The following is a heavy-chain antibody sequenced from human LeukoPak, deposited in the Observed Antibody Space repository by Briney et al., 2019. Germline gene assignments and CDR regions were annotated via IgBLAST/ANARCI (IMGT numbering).Heavy chain of an antibody. CDR1: GGSIRSYY. D-gene: IGHD1-26*01. Sequence: SETLSLTCTVSGGSIRSYYWSWIRQPPGKGLEWIGYIYYSGSTNYNPSLESRVTISVDTSKNQFSLKLNSVTAADTAVYYCASGLGATSDHNWFDPWGQGTLVTVAS. CDR2: IYYSGST. J-gene: IGHJ5*02. V-gene: IGHV4-59*13. CDR3: ASGLGATSDHNWFDP.